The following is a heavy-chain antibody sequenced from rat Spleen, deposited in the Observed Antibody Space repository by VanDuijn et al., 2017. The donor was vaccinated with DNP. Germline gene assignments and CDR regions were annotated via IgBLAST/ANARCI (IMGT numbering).Heavy chain of an antibody. V-gene: IGHV5S13*01. D-gene: IGHD1-3*01. CDR2: ITTGGGNT. CDR3: ATLNYGSYYAMDA. CDR1: GFTFSNYG. Sequence: EVQLVESGGGLVQPGRSLKLSCAASGFTFSNYGMAWVRQVPSKGLEWVASITTGGGNTYYRDSVKGRFTISRDNAKNTQYLQMDSLRSEDTATYYCATLNYGSYYAMDAWGQGTSVTVSS. J-gene: IGHJ4*01.